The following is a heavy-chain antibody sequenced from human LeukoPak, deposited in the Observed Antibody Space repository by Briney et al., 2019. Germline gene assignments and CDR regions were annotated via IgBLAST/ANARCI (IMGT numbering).Heavy chain of an antibody. Sequence: GGSLRLSCAASGFTFSSYHMNWVRQAPGKGLEWVSYTSIISSTIYYADSVKGRFTISRDDAKNSVYLQMNSLRAEDTAVYYCARTYERELDYWGQGTLVTVSS. CDR1: GFTFSSYH. CDR3: ARTYERELDY. CDR2: TSIISSTI. J-gene: IGHJ4*02. D-gene: IGHD5-12*01. V-gene: IGHV3-48*01.